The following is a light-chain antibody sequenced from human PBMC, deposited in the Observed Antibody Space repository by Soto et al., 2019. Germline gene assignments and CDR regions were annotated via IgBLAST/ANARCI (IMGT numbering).Light chain of an antibody. CDR3: QQYDTLVT. CDR1: QFIGNW. V-gene: IGKV1-5*03. J-gene: IGKJ4*01. CDR2: KAS. Sequence: DIQMTQSPSILSASIGDRVTITCRASQFIGNWLAWHQQKPGKAPKVLISKASSLESGVPSRFSGSGFGTEFTLTISGLQPDDFATYYCQQYDTLVTFGGGTKVEIK.